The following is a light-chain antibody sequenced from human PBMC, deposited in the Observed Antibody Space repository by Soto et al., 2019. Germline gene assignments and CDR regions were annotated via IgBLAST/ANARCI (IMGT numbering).Light chain of an antibody. V-gene: IGKV3-15*01. CDR2: GAS. Sequence: EIVMTQSPATLSVSPGERATLSCRASQSVSSNLAWYQQKPGQAPRLLIYGASTRATGIPARFSGSGSGTEFTLTISSLQSEDFAVYYCQQYNNWPRGLTFGGGTKVDI. CDR1: QSVSSN. J-gene: IGKJ4*01. CDR3: QQYNNWPRGLT.